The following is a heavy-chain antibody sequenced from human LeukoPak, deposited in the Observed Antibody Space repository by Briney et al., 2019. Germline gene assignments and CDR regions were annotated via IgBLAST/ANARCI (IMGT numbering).Heavy chain of an antibody. CDR2: IKQDGSEK. CDR3: ARWPPITRNAFDY. J-gene: IGHJ4*02. D-gene: IGHD1-20*01. Sequence: PGGSLRLSCAASGFTFSSYWMSWVRQAPGKGLEWVANIKQDGSEKYNVDSVKGRFTISRDNAKNSLYLQMNSLRAEDTAVYYCARWPPITRNAFDYWGQGTLVTVSS. V-gene: IGHV3-7*01. CDR1: GFTFSSYW.